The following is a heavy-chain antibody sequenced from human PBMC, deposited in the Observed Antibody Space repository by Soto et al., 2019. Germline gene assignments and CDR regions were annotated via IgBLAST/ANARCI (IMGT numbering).Heavy chain of an antibody. V-gene: IGHV3-66*01. Sequence: EVRLVESGGGLVQPGGSLRLSCAASGFTVSSNYMSWVRQAPGKGLEWISVIYSGGSTYYADSLKGRFSISRDNSKNTLYLQMYSLRAGDTAVYYCAREILYGSGKGFDYWGQGTLVTVSS. CDR3: AREILYGSGKGFDY. CDR1: GFTVSSNY. J-gene: IGHJ4*02. CDR2: IYSGGST. D-gene: IGHD6-19*01.